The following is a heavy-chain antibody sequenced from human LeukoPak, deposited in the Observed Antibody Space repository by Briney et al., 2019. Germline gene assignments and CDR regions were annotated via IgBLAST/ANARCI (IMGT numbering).Heavy chain of an antibody. CDR3: AREVGYSYGHFDY. CDR2: INAGNGNT. Sequence: ASVKVSCKASGYTFTSYAMHWVRQASGQRLEWMGWINAGNGNTKYSLEFQGRVTITRDTSASTAYMELSSLRSEDMAVYYCAREVGYSYGHFDYWGQGTLVTVSS. CDR1: GYTFTSYA. J-gene: IGHJ4*02. D-gene: IGHD5-18*01. V-gene: IGHV1-3*03.